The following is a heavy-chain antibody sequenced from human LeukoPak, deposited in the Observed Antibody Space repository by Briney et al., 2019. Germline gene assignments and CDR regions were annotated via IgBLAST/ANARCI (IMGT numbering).Heavy chain of an antibody. D-gene: IGHD3-22*01. Sequence: GGSLRLSCAATGFTFSSYAMGWVRQAPGKGLEWVAVIWYDGSNKYYADSVKGRFTISRDNSKNTLYLQMNSLRAEDTAVYYCAREKYYYDSSGYYHTFDYWGQGTLVTVSS. J-gene: IGHJ4*02. CDR3: AREKYYYDSSGYYHTFDY. V-gene: IGHV3-33*08. CDR1: GFTFSSYA. CDR2: IWYDGSNK.